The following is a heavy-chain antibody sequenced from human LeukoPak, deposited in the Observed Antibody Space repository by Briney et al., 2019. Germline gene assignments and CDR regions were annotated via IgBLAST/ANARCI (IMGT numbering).Heavy chain of an antibody. V-gene: IGHV3-30*03. J-gene: IGHJ3*02. CDR3: ARDTYGSGSYDPFGAFDI. Sequence: QPGGSLRLSCAASGFTFSSYGMHWVRQAPGKGLEWVAVISYDGSNKYYADSVKGRFTISRDNAKNSLYLQMNSLRAEDTAVYYCARDTYGSGSYDPFGAFDIWGQGTMVTVSS. D-gene: IGHD3-10*01. CDR1: GFTFSSYG. CDR2: ISYDGSNK.